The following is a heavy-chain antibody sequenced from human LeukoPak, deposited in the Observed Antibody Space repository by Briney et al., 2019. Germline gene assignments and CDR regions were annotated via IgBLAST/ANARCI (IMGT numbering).Heavy chain of an antibody. CDR1: GFTFSSYS. V-gene: IGHV3-21*01. Sequence: KPGGSLRLSRAASGFTFSSYSMNWVRQAPGKGLEWVSSISSSSSYIYYAGSVKGRFTISRDNAKNSLYLQMNSLRAEDTAVYYCARDGAPYSSSSGGMDVWGQGTTVTVSS. D-gene: IGHD6-6*01. CDR2: ISSSSSYI. CDR3: ARDGAPYSSSSGGMDV. J-gene: IGHJ6*02.